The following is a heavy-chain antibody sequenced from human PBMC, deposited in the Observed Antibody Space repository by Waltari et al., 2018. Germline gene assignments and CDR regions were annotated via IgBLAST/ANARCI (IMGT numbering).Heavy chain of an antibody. Sequence: EVQLVESGGGLVQPGGSLRLSCAASGFTVRSYWMSWVRQAPGKGLEWVANIKQDGSEKYYVDSVKGRFTISRDNAKNSLYLQMNSLRAEDTAVYYCATAPAALDYWGQGTLVTVSS. CDR1: GFTVRSYW. D-gene: IGHD2-2*01. CDR2: IKQDGSEK. V-gene: IGHV3-7*01. CDR3: ATAPAALDY. J-gene: IGHJ4*02.